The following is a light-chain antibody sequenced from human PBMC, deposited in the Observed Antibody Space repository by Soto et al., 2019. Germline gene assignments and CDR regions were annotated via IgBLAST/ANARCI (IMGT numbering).Light chain of an antibody. CDR3: QKYNRAPLSIT. V-gene: IGKV1-27*01. CDR1: QGISNY. J-gene: IGKJ5*01. CDR2: AAS. Sequence: DIPMTQSPSSLSASVGDRVTITCRASQGISNYLAWYQQKPGKVPKLLIYAASTLQSGVPSRFSGSGSGTDFTLTISILQPEDVATYYCQKYNRAPLSITFGQGTRLEIK.